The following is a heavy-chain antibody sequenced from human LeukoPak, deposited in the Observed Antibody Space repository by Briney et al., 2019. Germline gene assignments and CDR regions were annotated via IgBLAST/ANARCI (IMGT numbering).Heavy chain of an antibody. Sequence: GGSLRLSCAASGFTFSSYAMHWVRQAPGKGLEWVAVISYDGSNKYYADSVKGRFTISRDNSKNTLYLQMNSLRAEDTAVYYCASDVDIVATSPGTLYYFDYRGQGTLVTVSS. J-gene: IGHJ4*02. V-gene: IGHV3-30*04. D-gene: IGHD5-12*01. CDR3: ASDVDIVATSPGTLYYFDY. CDR1: GFTFSSYA. CDR2: ISYDGSNK.